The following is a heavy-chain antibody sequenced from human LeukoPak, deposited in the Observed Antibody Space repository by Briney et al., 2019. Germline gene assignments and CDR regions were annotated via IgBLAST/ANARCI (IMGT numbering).Heavy chain of an antibody. Sequence: SPSETLSLTCSVSGGSVSSYYWSWIRQSPGKGLEWIGYIHNSGRTNYNPSLKSRVTGFVDTSKNQVSLRLSSVTAADTAVYYCARHGTISSESYFDDWGQGALVTASS. V-gene: IGHV4-59*08. CDR3: ARHGTISSESYFDD. J-gene: IGHJ4*02. D-gene: IGHD1-14*01. CDR1: GGSVSSYY. CDR2: IHNSGRT.